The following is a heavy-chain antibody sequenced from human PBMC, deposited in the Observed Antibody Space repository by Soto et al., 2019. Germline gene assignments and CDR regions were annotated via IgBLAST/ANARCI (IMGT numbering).Heavy chain of an antibody. V-gene: IGHV4-61*01. CDR1: GGSVSSGSYY. CDR3: ARDGVATQDY. J-gene: IGHJ4*02. Sequence: SETLSFTCTVSGGSVSSGSYYWSWIRQPPGKGLEWIGYIYYSGSTNYNPSLKSRVTISVDTSKNQFSLKLSSVTAADTAVYYCARDGVATQDYWGQGTLVTVSS. D-gene: IGHD2-21*02. CDR2: IYYSGST.